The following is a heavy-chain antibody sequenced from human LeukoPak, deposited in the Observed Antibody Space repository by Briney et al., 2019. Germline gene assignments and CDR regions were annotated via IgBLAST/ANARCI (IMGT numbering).Heavy chain of an antibody. CDR3: ARSVVPAAPADY. CDR1: GGTFSSYA. Sequence: SVKVSCKASGGTFSSYAISWVRQAPGQGLEWMGGIIPIFGTANYAQMFQGRVTITADESTSTAYMELSSLRSEDTAVYYCARSVVPAAPADYWGQGTLVTVSS. V-gene: IGHV1-69*13. CDR2: IIPIFGTA. J-gene: IGHJ4*02. D-gene: IGHD2-2*01.